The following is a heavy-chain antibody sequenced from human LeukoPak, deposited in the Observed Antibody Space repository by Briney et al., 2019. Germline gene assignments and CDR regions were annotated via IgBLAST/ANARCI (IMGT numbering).Heavy chain of an antibody. Sequence: GGSLRLSCAASGFTFSENNVHWVRQAPGKGLEWVALISNDGNSKDYADSVKGRFTLSGDNSKTTLYLQMNSLRAEDTAVYYCAKGFTYSYGLWSFDYWGQGTLVTVSS. V-gene: IGHV3-30*18. CDR1: GFTFSENN. CDR2: ISNDGNSK. D-gene: IGHD5-18*01. J-gene: IGHJ4*02. CDR3: AKGFTYSYGLWSFDY.